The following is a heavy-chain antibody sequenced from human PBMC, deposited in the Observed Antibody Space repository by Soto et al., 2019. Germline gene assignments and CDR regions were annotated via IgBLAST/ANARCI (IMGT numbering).Heavy chain of an antibody. CDR1: GGTFSSYA. CDR2: IIPIFGTA. CDR3: ARSGYYSHYFDY. J-gene: IGHJ4*02. V-gene: IGHV1-69*12. Sequence: QVQLVQSGAEVKKPGSSVKVSCKASGGTFSSYAISWVRQAPGQGLEWMGGIIPIFGTANYAQKFQGRVTIXAXASTSTAYMELSSLTSEEPAVYYCARSGYYSHYFDYGGQGTLVTVSS. D-gene: IGHD3-22*01.